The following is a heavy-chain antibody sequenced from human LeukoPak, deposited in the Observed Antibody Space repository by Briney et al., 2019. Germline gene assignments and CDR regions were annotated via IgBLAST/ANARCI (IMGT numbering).Heavy chain of an antibody. CDR2: ISGSGGMT. D-gene: IGHD2-2*01. CDR3: ARDRYPAAREFDY. CDR1: GFTFSSYG. J-gene: IGHJ4*02. Sequence: GGSLRLSCAASGFTFSSYGMRWVRQAPGKGPEWVSGISGSGGMTYYADSVKGRFTISRDNAKNTLYLQMNNLRAEDTAMYYCARDRYPAAREFDYWGQGTPVTVSS. V-gene: IGHV3-23*01.